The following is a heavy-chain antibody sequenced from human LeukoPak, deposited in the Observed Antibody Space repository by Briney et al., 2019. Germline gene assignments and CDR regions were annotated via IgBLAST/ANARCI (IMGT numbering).Heavy chain of an antibody. CDR3: ARATYSRYWYFDP. CDR2: IESSGDM. D-gene: IGHD1-26*01. Sequence: GGSLRLSCAASGFTVSGNHMSWVRQSPEKGLEWVAIIESSGDMVYANSVKGRFTISRDNSKNTVSLQPNSLRAEDTAMYYCARATYSRYWYFDPWGRGTLVTVSS. CDR1: GFTVSGNH. V-gene: IGHV3-66*01. J-gene: IGHJ2*01.